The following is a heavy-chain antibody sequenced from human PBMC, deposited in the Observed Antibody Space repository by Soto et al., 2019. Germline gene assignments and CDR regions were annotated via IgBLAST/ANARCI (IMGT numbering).Heavy chain of an antibody. V-gene: IGHV4-31*03. CDR1: GGRISSGGYH. CDR3: ARGKNWFDP. CDR2: IYYSGST. J-gene: IGHJ5*02. Sequence: PLSLTVTGAGGRISSGGYHWSWIRQHPGKGLEWIGYIYYSGSTYYNPSLKSRVTISVDTSKNQFSLKLSSVTAADTAVYYCARGKNWFDPWGQGTLVTVS.